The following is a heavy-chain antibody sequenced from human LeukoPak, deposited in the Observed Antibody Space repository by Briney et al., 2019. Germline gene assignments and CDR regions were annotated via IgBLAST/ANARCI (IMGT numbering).Heavy chain of an antibody. D-gene: IGHD4-17*01. CDR3: ARESRCDYAGLHY. Sequence: PGGSLRLSCAASGFTFSSYEMNWVRQAPGKGLEWVSYISSSGSTIYYADSVKGRFTISRDNAKNSLYLQMNSLRAEDTAVYYCARESRCDYAGLHYWGQGTLVTVSS. CDR2: ISSSGSTI. V-gene: IGHV3-48*03. J-gene: IGHJ4*02. CDR1: GFTFSSYE.